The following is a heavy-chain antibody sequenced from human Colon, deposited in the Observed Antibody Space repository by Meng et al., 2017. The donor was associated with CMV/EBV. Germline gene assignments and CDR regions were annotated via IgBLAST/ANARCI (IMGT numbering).Heavy chain of an antibody. D-gene: IGHD1-26*01. J-gene: IGHJ1*01. CDR1: GFTFSSYW. Sequence: GSLKISCAASGFTFSSYWMHWVRQAPGKGLVWVSRISSDGSITRYADSVKGRFTISRDNAKNTLYVQMKSLTAEDTAVYYCARGGSYYGRYLQLWGQGTLVTVSS. V-gene: IGHV3-74*01. CDR2: ISSDGSIT. CDR3: ARGGSYYGRYLQL.